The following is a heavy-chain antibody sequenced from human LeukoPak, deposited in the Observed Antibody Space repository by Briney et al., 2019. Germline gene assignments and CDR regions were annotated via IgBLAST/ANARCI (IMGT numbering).Heavy chain of an antibody. D-gene: IGHD2-2*01. CDR1: GASISSGSYY. CDR2: IYTSGRT. Sequence: SETLSLTCTVSGASISSGSYYWSWIRQPAGTGLEWIGHIYTSGRTNYNPSLKSRVAMSVDTSKNQFSLKLSSVTAADTAVYYCASTPVGVYQFHCWGQGTLVTVSS. J-gene: IGHJ4*02. CDR3: ASTPVGVYQFHC. V-gene: IGHV4-61*09.